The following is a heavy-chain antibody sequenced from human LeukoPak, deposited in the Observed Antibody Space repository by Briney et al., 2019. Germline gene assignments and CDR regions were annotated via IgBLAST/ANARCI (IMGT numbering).Heavy chain of an antibody. Sequence: SETLSLTCAVYSGSFSCYYWSWIRQPPGKGLEWIGEINHSGSTNYNPSLKSRVTISVDTSKNQFSPKLSSVTAADTAVYYCARVEMAYNSFDYWGQGTLVTVSS. V-gene: IGHV4-34*01. D-gene: IGHD5-24*01. CDR2: INHSGST. CDR3: ARVEMAYNSFDY. CDR1: SGSFSCYY. J-gene: IGHJ4*02.